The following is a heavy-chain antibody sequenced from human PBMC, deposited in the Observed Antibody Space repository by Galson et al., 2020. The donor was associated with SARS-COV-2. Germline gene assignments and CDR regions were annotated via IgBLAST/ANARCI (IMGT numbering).Heavy chain of an antibody. CDR1: GFTFSSYA. CDR2: ISYDGSNK. Sequence: GGSLRLSCAASGFTFSSYAMHWVRQAPGKGLEWVAVISYDGSNKYYADSVKGRFTISRDNSKNTLYLQMNSLRAEDTAVYYCARAYKGAYYYGMDVWGQGTTVTVS. V-gene: IGHV3-30-3*01. D-gene: IGHD1-1*01. J-gene: IGHJ6*02. CDR3: ARAYKGAYYYGMDV.